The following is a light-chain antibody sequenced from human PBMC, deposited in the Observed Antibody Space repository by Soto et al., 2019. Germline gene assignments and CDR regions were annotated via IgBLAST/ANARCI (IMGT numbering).Light chain of an antibody. CDR2: EVS. V-gene: IGLV2-14*01. J-gene: IGLJ1*01. CDR3: SSKRTTASLV. CDR1: SSGVGAYNY. Sequence: QSALTQPASVSGSPGQTITISCTGTSSGVGAYNYVSWYQQHPGKAPKLMIYEVSNRPSGVSDRFSGSKSGNTASLTISGLQAAVEADYYCSSKRTTASLVFGTGTKVTVL.